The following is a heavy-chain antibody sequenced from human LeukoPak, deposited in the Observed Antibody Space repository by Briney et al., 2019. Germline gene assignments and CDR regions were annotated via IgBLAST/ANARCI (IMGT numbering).Heavy chain of an antibody. D-gene: IGHD3-3*01. Sequence: GGSLRLSCAASGFTFSSYAMTWVRQAPGKGLEWVSGISGTAANTYHADSVRGRFAISRDNSKNTLYLQMNSLRAEDTAVYYCANGNGQRFLEWLHEVHFDYWGQGTLVTVSS. CDR2: ISGTAANT. CDR1: GFTFSSYA. V-gene: IGHV3-23*01. CDR3: ANGNGQRFLEWLHEVHFDY. J-gene: IGHJ4*02.